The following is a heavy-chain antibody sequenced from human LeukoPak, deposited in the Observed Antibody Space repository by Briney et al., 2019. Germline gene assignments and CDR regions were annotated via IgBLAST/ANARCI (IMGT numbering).Heavy chain of an antibody. V-gene: IGHV1-18*01. CDR2: ISAYNGNT. Sequence: ASVKVSCTASGYTFTSYGISWVRQAPGQGLEWMGWISAYNGNTNYAQKLQGRVTMTTDTSTSTAYMELRSLRSDDTAVYYCARDMPSYYDSSGYYVYWGQGTLVTVSS. J-gene: IGHJ4*02. CDR1: GYTFTSYG. CDR3: ARDMPSYYDSSGYYVY. D-gene: IGHD3-22*01.